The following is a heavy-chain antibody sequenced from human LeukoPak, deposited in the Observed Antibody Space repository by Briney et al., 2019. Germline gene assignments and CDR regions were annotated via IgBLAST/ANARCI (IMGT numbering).Heavy chain of an antibody. CDR2: SRNSYTT. V-gene: IGHV3-72*01. CDR1: GFTFSDHY. D-gene: IGHD4-17*01. CDR3: ARVINYGDYVAVDDAFDI. Sequence: PGGSLRPSCAASGFTFSDHYMDWVRQAPGKGLEWVGRSRNSYTTEYAVSVKGRFTISRDDSKNSLYLQIHSLKTEDTAVYYCARVINYGDYVAVDDAFDIWGQGTMVTVSS. J-gene: IGHJ3*02.